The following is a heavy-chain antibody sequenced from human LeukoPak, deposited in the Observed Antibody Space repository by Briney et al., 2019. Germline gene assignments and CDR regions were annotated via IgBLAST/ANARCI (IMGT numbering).Heavy chain of an antibody. D-gene: IGHD6-13*01. CDR3: ARSQDKPYSSSWEFDY. Sequence: SETLSLTCTVSGGSISSSSYYWGWIRQPPGKGLEWIGSIYYSGSTYSNPSLKSRVTISVDRSKNQFSLKLSSVTAADTAVYYCARSQDKPYSSSWEFDYWGQGTLVTVSS. CDR2: IYYSGST. CDR1: GGSISSSSYY. V-gene: IGHV4-39*07. J-gene: IGHJ4*02.